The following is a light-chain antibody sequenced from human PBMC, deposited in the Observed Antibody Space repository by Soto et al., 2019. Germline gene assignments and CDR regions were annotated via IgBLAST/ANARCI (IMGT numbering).Light chain of an antibody. CDR1: QSVSSSY. Sequence: EIVLTQSPGTLSLSPGERATLSCRASQSVSSSYLAWYQQKPGQAPRLLIYGASSRATGIPDRFSGSGSGTDFTLTISTLEPEDSAVYYCQQYGSSRPLYTFGQGTKLEIK. CDR3: QQYGSSRPLYT. CDR2: GAS. J-gene: IGKJ2*01. V-gene: IGKV3-20*01.